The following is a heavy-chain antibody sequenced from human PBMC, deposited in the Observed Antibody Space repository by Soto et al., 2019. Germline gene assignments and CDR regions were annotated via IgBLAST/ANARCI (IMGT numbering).Heavy chain of an antibody. D-gene: IGHD5-12*01. V-gene: IGHV4-34*01. Sequence: SEALSLPCAVYGGSFSGYYWSWIRQPPGKGLEWIGEINHSGSTNYNPSLKSRVTISVDTSKNQFSLKLSSVTAADTAVYYCAIGLPGPGYSGYDFDSWGQGPLVSV. CDR3: AIGLPGPGYSGYDFDS. J-gene: IGHJ4*02. CDR2: INHSGST. CDR1: GGSFSGYY.